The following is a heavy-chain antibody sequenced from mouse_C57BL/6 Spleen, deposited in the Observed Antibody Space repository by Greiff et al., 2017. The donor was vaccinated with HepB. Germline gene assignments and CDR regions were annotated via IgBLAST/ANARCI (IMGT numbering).Heavy chain of an antibody. V-gene: IGHV1-55*01. CDR2: IYPGSGST. Sequence: QVQLQQPGAELVKPGASVKMSCKASGYTFTSYWITRVKQRPGQGLEWIGDIYPGSGSTNYNEKLKSKATLTVDTSSSPAYMQLSNLTSEDSAVYDCARRGLLYFDYWGQGTTLTVSS. J-gene: IGHJ2*01. D-gene: IGHD3-1*01. CDR3: ARRGLLYFDY. CDR1: GYTFTSYW.